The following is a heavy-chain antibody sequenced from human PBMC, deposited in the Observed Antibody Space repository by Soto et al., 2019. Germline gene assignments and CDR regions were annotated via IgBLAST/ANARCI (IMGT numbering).Heavy chain of an antibody. CDR2: VYVDDSDR. V-gene: IGHV5-51*01. CDR1: GYMFTSYW. Sequence: PGESLKISCADSGYMFTSYWIAWVRQMPGKGLEWMGIVYVDDSDRKYIPSFEGQVTISADNSLNTPYLQWTSLRASKTAIYYCARVRIVSGIFRSFDYWGQGTQVTVS. J-gene: IGHJ4*02. CDR3: ARVRIVSGIFRSFDY. D-gene: IGHD3-3*02.